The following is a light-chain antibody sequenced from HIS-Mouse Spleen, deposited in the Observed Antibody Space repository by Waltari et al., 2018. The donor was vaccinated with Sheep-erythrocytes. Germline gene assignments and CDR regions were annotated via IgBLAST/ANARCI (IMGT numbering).Light chain of an antibody. CDR2: DVS. CDR3: CSYAGSYNHV. J-gene: IGLJ1*01. CDR1: SSHVGGYNY. V-gene: IGLV2-11*01. Sequence: QSSLTQPAPVYRSPGQSITIPCTGTSSHVGGYNYVSWYQQHPGKAPKLMSYDVSKRPLGVPYRFYGSKSGNTAYLTISGLQAEDEADYYCCSYAGSYNHVFATGTKVTVL.